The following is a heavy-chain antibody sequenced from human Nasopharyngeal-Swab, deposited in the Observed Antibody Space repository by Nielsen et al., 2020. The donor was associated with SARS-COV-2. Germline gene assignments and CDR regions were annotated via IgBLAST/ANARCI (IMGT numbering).Heavy chain of an antibody. D-gene: IGHD6-19*01. J-gene: IGHJ4*02. CDR1: GFTFSSYA. CDR2: ISYDGSNK. V-gene: IGHV3-30-3*01. CDR3: ARAFPGSSGWYPFDY. Sequence: GESLKISCAASGFTFSSYAMHWVRQAPGKGLVWVAVISYDGSNKYYADSVKGRFTISRDNSKNTLYLQMNSLRAEDTAVYYCARAFPGSSGWYPFDYWGQGTLVTVSS.